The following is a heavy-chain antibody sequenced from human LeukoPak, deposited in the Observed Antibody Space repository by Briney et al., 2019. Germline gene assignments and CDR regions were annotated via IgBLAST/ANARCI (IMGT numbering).Heavy chain of an antibody. CDR2: IKQDGSEK. J-gene: IGHJ4*02. CDR3: ARNPLRELYIDY. CDR1: GFTFSSYW. D-gene: IGHD5/OR15-5a*01. Sequence: GGSLRLSCAASGFTFSSYWMSWVRQAPGKGLGWVANIKQDGSEKYYVDSVKGRFTISGDNAKNSLYLQMNSLRAEDTAVYYCARNPLRELYIDYWGQGTLVTVSS. V-gene: IGHV3-7*01.